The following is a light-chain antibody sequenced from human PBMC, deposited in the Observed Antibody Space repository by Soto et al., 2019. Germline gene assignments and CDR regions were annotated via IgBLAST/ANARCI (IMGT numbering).Light chain of an antibody. CDR3: LQLYKCSWT. Sequence: AIQMTQSPSSLSASVGDRVTISCRASQGIRNDLAWYQQKPWKAPKLLIFAASNLQSGVPSRFSGSGSGTDFTLTISRLHPEDFAAYYCLQLYKCSWTFGQGTKVEIK. J-gene: IGKJ1*01. CDR2: AAS. CDR1: QGIRND. V-gene: IGKV1-6*01.